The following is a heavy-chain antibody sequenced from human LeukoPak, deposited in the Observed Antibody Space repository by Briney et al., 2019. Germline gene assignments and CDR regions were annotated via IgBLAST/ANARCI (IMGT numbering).Heavy chain of an antibody. CDR1: GGSISSYY. CDR3: ARLKEDNPELPQASRTKNYYYYGMDV. D-gene: IGHD1-26*01. J-gene: IGHJ6*02. V-gene: IGHV4-59*08. CDR2: IYYSGST. Sequence: TSETLSLTCTVSGGSISSYYWSWIRQPPGKGLEWIGYIYYSGSTNYNPSLKSRVTISVDTSKNQFSLKLSSVTAADTAVYYCARLKEDNPELPQASRTKNYYYYGMDVWGQGTTVTVSS.